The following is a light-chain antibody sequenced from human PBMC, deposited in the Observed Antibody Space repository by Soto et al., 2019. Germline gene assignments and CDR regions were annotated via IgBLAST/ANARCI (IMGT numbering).Light chain of an antibody. CDR2: NNN. V-gene: IGLV1-44*01. J-gene: IGLJ1*01. CDR3: AAWDDSRTGLNG. CDR1: SSNIGRNT. Sequence: QSVLSQPPSASGTPGQRVAISCSGSSSNIGRNTVNWYQQLPGTAPKLLIYNNNQRPSGVPDRFSGSQSGTAASLASSGLQSEEEAEYYCAAWDDSRTGLNGSGTGTKLTVL.